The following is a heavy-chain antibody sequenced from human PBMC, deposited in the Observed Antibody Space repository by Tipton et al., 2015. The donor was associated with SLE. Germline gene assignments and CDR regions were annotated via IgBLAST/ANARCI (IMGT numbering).Heavy chain of an antibody. J-gene: IGHJ4*02. CDR2: IYYSGST. V-gene: IGHV4-31*03. CDR3: AREGNGQQLGY. Sequence: LRLSCTVSGGSISSGGYYWSWIRQHPGKGLEWIGYIYYSGSTYYNPSLKSRVTISVDTSKNQFSLKLSSVTAADTAVYYCAREGNGQQLGYWGQGTLVTVSS. CDR1: GGSISSGGYY. D-gene: IGHD6-13*01.